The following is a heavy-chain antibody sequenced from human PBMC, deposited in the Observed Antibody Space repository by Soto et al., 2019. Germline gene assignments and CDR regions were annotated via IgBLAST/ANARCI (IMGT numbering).Heavy chain of an antibody. CDR2: ITGTGGTT. CDR1: GFTFSSYA. CDR3: ANHKIGTTGRYYYYMDV. V-gene: IGHV3-23*01. Sequence: PGGSLRLSCAASGFTFSSYAMSWVRQAPGKGLEWVSAITGTGGTTYYADSVKGRFTISRDNSKNTLYLQMNSLRAEDTAVYYCANHKIGTTGRYYYYMDVWGKGTTVTVSS. J-gene: IGHJ6*03. D-gene: IGHD1-1*01.